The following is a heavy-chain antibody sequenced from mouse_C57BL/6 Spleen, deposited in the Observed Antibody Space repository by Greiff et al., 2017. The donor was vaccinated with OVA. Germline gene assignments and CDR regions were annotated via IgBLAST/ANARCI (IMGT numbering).Heavy chain of an antibody. J-gene: IGHJ2*01. CDR2: ISYDGSN. V-gene: IGHV3-6*01. Sequence: DVKLQESGPGLVKPSQSLSLTCSVTGYSITSGYYWNWIRQFPGNKLEWMGYISYDGSNNYNPSLKNRISITRDTSKNQFFLKLNSVTTEDTATYYCARGGNYCDYWGQGTTLTVSS. CDR1: GYSITSGYY. CDR3: ARGGNYCDY.